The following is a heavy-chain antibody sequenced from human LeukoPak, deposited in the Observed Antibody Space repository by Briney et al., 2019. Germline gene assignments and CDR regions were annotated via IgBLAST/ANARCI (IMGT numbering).Heavy chain of an antibody. D-gene: IGHD1-26*01. CDR3: ARDDPVGFPVGFDY. CDR1: GYTFTSYG. CDR2: ISAYNGNT. Sequence: GASVKVSCKASGYTFTSYGISWVRQAPGQGLEWMGWISAYNGNTNYAQKFQGRVTMTTDTSTSTAHMELRSLRSGDTVVYYCARDDPVGFPVGFDYWGQGTLVTVSS. J-gene: IGHJ4*02. V-gene: IGHV1-18*01.